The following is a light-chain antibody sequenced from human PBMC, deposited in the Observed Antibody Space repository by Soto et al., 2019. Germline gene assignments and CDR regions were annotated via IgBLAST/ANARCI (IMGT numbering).Light chain of an antibody. Sequence: QSALTQPPSVSGSPGQSVIISCTGTSSDVGSYNRVSWYQQPPGTAPKLMIYEVSNRPSGVPDRFSGSKSGNTASLTISGLQAEDEADYYCSLYTSSSTPYVVFGGGTKLTVL. CDR1: SSDVGSYNR. CDR3: SLYTSSSTPYVV. J-gene: IGLJ2*01. CDR2: EVS. V-gene: IGLV2-18*01.